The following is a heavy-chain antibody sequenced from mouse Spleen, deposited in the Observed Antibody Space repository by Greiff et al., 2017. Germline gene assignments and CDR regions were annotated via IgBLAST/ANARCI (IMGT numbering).Heavy chain of an antibody. Sequence: VQLQQSGPELVKPGASVKISCKASGYAFSSSWMNWVKQRPGKGLEWIGRIYPGDGDTNYNGKFKGKATLTADKSSSTAYMQLSSLTSEHSAVYFCARDDYGYPSDYWGQGTTLTVSS. CDR1: GYAFSSSW. CDR2: IYPGDGDT. CDR3: ARDDYGYPSDY. D-gene: IGHD1-2*01. V-gene: IGHV1-82*01. J-gene: IGHJ2*01.